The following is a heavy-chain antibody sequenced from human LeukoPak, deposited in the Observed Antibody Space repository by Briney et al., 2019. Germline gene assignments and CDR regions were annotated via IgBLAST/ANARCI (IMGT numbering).Heavy chain of an antibody. J-gene: IGHJ6*03. Sequence: SETLSLTCTVSGYSISSGYYWGWIRQPPGKWLECIGSIYHSGSTYYNPSLKSRVTISVDTSKNQFSLKLRSVTAADTAVYYCARDRVGQQLVGRKYYYYMDVWGKGNTVTISS. CDR3: ARDRVGQQLVGRKYYYYMDV. CDR1: GYSISSGYY. V-gene: IGHV4-38-2*02. CDR2: IYHSGST. D-gene: IGHD6-13*01.